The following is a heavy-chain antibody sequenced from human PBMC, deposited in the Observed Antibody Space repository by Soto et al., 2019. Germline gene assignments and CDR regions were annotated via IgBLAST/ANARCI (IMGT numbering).Heavy chain of an antibody. CDR2: ISGSGGST. V-gene: IGHV3-23*01. J-gene: IGHJ4*02. Sequence: GGSLRLSCVASGFTFSSYAMSWVRQAPGKGLEWVSAISGSGGSTYYADSVKGRFTISRDNSKNTLYLQMNSLRAEDTAVYYCAKDRTGGYCSSTSCPLDYWGQGTLVTVSS. D-gene: IGHD2-2*01. CDR1: GFTFSSYA. CDR3: AKDRTGGYCSSTSCPLDY.